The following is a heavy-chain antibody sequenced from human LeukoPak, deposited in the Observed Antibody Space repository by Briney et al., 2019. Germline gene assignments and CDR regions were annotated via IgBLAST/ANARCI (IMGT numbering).Heavy chain of an antibody. CDR2: IKQDGGEK. V-gene: IGHV3-7*03. CDR3: ARDLYNSASK. D-gene: IGHD6-25*01. CDR1: GFTFSSSW. J-gene: IGHJ4*02. Sequence: PGGSLRLSCEVSGFTFSSSWMTWVRQAPGKGLEWVANIKQDGGEKYYVDSVKGRFTISRDNAKNSLYLQMNSLRAEDTAVYYCARDLYNSASKWGQGTLVTVSS.